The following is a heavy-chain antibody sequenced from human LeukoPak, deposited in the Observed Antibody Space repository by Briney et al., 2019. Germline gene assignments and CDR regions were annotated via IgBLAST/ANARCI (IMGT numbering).Heavy chain of an antibody. V-gene: IGHV3-23*01. D-gene: IGHD5-18*01. CDR1: VFTFSSYA. Sequence: PGGSLRLSCAPSVFTFSSYAMSWVRQAPGKGLEWVSAISGSGGSTYYADSVKGRFTISRDNSKNTLYLQMNSLRAEDTAVYYCAKDPYSYGFRDDDYWGQGTLATVSS. J-gene: IGHJ4*02. CDR3: AKDPYSYGFRDDDY. CDR2: ISGSGGST.